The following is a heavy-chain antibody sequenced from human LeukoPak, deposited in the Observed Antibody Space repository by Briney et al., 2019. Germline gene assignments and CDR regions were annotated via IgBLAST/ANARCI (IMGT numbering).Heavy chain of an antibody. Sequence: GGSLRLSCVASGFTFSSYGMHWVRQAPGKGLEWVAVIWYDGSNKYYADSVKGRFTISRDNSKNTLYLQMNSPRAEDTAVYYCARWGVPAAIREGTYYYYYGMDVWGQGTTVTVSS. D-gene: IGHD2-2*02. CDR1: GFTFSSYG. CDR3: ARWGVPAAIREGTYYYYYGMDV. V-gene: IGHV3-33*01. J-gene: IGHJ6*02. CDR2: IWYDGSNK.